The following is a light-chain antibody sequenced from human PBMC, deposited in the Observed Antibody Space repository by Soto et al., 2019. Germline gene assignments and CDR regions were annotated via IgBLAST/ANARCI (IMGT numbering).Light chain of an antibody. CDR3: CSYAGRYTFYV. J-gene: IGLJ1*01. CDR2: DVT. CDR1: SSDVGGYNY. V-gene: IGLV2-11*01. Sequence: QSALTQPRSVSGSPGQSVTISCTGTSSDVGGYNYVSWYQQHPGKAPKLMIYDVTKRPSGVPDRFSGSKSGNTASLTISGLQDEDEADYYCCSYAGRYTFYVFGTGTKLTVL.